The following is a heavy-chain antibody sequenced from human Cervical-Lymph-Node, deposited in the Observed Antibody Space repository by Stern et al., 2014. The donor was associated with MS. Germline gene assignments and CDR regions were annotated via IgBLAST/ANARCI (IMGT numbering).Heavy chain of an antibody. V-gene: IGHV4-59*01. D-gene: IGHD3-10*01. Sequence: VQLEESGPGLVKPSETLSLTCTVSGGSISSYYCSWIRQPPGTGLEWIGYSYYSGSTNYNPSLKSRVTISVDTSKNQFSLKLSSVTAADTAVYYCARGAGWFDPWGQGTLVTVSS. CDR2: SYYSGST. J-gene: IGHJ5*02. CDR3: ARGAGWFDP. CDR1: GGSISSYY.